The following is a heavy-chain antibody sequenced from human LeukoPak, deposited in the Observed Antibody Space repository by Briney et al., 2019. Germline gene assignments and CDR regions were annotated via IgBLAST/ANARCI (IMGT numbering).Heavy chain of an antibody. CDR1: GGSLSNHY. V-gene: IGHV4-59*08. J-gene: IGHJ4*02. CDR3: ARHLGVGSYPLDS. Sequence: SETLSLTCSVSGGSLSNHYWSWIRQRPGKGLECIAHIYSSGTTTYNPSLKSRVTISLDTSKSQISLKVTSVTAADTAVYYCARHLGVGSYPLDSWGQGTLVTVSS. D-gene: IGHD3-16*01. CDR2: IYSSGTT.